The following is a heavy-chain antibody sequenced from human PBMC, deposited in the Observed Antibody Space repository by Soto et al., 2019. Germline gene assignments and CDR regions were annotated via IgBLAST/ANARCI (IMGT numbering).Heavy chain of an antibody. D-gene: IGHD5-12*01. CDR3: AKDQRWSLEMATISSDY. CDR1: RFTFSTYG. Sequence: QVQLVESGGGVVQPGRSLRLSCAASRFTFSTYGMHWVRQAPGKGLEWVAVISYDGSNKYYADSVKGRFTISRDNSKNTLYLQMNSLRTEDTAVYYCAKDQRWSLEMATISSDYWGQGTLVTVSS. J-gene: IGHJ4*02. V-gene: IGHV3-30*18. CDR2: ISYDGSNK.